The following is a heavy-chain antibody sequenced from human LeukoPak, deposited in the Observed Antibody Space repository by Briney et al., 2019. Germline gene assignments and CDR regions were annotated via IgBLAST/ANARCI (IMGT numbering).Heavy chain of an antibody. Sequence: GGSLRLSCAASGFTFDDYAMHWVRQAPGKGLEWVSGISWNSGSIDSADSVKGRFTISRHDARNSLYLKMNSLRDEDTALYYWAKGVRGYSYAIDYWGQGTLVTVSS. CDR3: AKGVRGYSYAIDY. J-gene: IGHJ4*02. V-gene: IGHV3-9*01. CDR1: GFTFDDYA. CDR2: ISWNSGSI. D-gene: IGHD5-12*01.